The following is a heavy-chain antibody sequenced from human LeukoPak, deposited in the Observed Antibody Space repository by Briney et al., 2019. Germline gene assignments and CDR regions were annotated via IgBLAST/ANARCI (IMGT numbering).Heavy chain of an antibody. CDR2: INPNSGGT. J-gene: IGHJ6*03. CDR3: ARYYGSGSYYKVYYYYYMDV. CDR1: RYTFTGYY. D-gene: IGHD3-10*01. Sequence: ATVKVSCKASRYTFTGYYMHWVRQAPGQGLEWMGWINPNSGGTNYAQKFQGRVTMTRDTSISTAYMELSRLRSDDTAVYYCARYYGSGSYYKVYYYYYMDVWGKGTTVTVSS. V-gene: IGHV1-2*02.